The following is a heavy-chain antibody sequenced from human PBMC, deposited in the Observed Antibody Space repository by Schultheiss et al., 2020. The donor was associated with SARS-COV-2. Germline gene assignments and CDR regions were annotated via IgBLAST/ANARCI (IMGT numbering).Heavy chain of an antibody. J-gene: IGHJ6*02. CDR3: ARDNYYYGSGSYPRGMDV. V-gene: IGHV1-69*04. D-gene: IGHD3-10*01. CDR2: IIPILGIA. Sequence: SVKVSCKASGGTFSSYAISWVRQAPGQGLEWMGRIIPILGIANYAQKFQGRVTITADKSTSTAYMELSSLRSEDTAVYYCARDNYYYGSGSYPRGMDVWGQGTTVTVSS. CDR1: GGTFSSYA.